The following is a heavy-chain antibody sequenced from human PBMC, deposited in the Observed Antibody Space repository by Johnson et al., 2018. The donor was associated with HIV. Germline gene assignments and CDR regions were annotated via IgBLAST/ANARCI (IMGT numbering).Heavy chain of an antibody. CDR2: INWNGGTP. V-gene: IGHV3-20*04. CDR1: VFTFDEYD. D-gene: IGHD6-13*01. CDR3: AKDEAQTLVSAGTDAFDF. Sequence: VQLVESGGDVARPGGSLRLSCEASVFTFDEYDMSWVRQAPGQGLEWVASINWNGGTPGSADSVKGRFTISRDNAKNSLYLQMNSLRSDDTAVYYCAKDEAQTLVSAGTDAFDFWGQGTVVTVS. J-gene: IGHJ3*01.